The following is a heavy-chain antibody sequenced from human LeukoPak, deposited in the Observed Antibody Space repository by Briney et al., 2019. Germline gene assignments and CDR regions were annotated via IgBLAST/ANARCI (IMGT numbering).Heavy chain of an antibody. CDR2: IYTSGST. J-gene: IGHJ6*03. Sequence: SETLSLTCTVSGGSISSYYWSWIRQPAGKGLEWIGRIYTSGSTDYNPSLKSRVTMSVDTSKNQFSLKLSSVTAADTAVYYCARRHYGDPPYYYYYMDVWGKGTTVTVSS. CDR1: GGSISSYY. V-gene: IGHV4-4*07. D-gene: IGHD4-17*01. CDR3: ARRHYGDPPYYYYYMDV.